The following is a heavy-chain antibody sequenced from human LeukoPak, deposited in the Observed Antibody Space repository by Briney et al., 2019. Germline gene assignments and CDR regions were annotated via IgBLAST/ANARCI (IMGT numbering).Heavy chain of an antibody. CDR2: IYTSGST. D-gene: IGHD3-22*01. V-gene: IGHV4-61*09. Sequence: PSQTLSLTRTASGVSISSGSNYWSWIRQPAGQGLEWIGHIYTSGSTNYNPSLKSRVTISVDTSKNQFSLKLSSVTAADTAVYYCARAPSDSSGYYVLDYWGQGTLVTVSS. J-gene: IGHJ4*02. CDR3: ARAPSDSSGYYVLDY. CDR1: GVSISSGSNY.